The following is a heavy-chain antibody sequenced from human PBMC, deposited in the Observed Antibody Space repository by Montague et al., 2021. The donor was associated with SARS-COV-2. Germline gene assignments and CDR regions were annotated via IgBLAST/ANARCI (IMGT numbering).Heavy chain of an antibody. CDR3: ARQGGDIVVVIAIRGPYYFDY. CDR2: IYYRGST. CDR1: GGSISSSNYY. V-gene: IGHV4-39*01. J-gene: IGHJ4*02. D-gene: IGHD2-21*01. Sequence: SETLSLTCTVSGGSISSSNYYWGWIRQPPGKGLEWIGTIYYRGSTHYNPSLKSRVTISVDTSKNQFSLKLSSVTAADTAVYYCARQGGDIVVVIAIRGPYYFDYWGQGTLVTVSS.